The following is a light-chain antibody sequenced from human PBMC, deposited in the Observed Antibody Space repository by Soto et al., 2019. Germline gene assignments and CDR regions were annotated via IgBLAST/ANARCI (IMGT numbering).Light chain of an antibody. CDR3: QKYNLWPPET. J-gene: IGKJ1*01. V-gene: IGKV3-15*01. CDR2: GAS. CDR1: QSVSTD. Sequence: EIVMTQSPATLSVSLGGRATLSCRASQSVSTDLAWYQQRPGQAPRLLIFGASNRATGIPDRFTGSGSGTEFILTISSLQSEDSAVYYCQKYNLWPPETFGQGTKVDIK.